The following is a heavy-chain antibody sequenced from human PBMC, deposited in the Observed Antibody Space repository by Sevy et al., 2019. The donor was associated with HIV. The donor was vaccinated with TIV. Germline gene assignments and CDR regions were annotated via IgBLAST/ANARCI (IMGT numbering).Heavy chain of an antibody. V-gene: IGHV3-48*03. CDR1: GFTFSSYE. D-gene: IGHD1-26*01. CDR2: ISSSGSTI. Sequence: GGSLRLSCAASGFTFSSYEMNWVRQAPGKGVEWVSYISSSGSTIYYADSVKGRFTISRDNAKNSLYLQMNSLRAEDTAVYYCASLGWGANHGAFDIWGQGTMVTVSS. CDR3: ASLGWGANHGAFDI. J-gene: IGHJ3*02.